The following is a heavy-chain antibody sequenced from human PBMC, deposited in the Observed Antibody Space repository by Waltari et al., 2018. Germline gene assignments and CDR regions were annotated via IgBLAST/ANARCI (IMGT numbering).Heavy chain of an antibody. J-gene: IGHJ4*02. V-gene: IGHV3-30*02. CDR1: GFTFSNFG. D-gene: IGHD2-2*02. Sequence: QVNLVESRGGVVQPEGSLRLPCATSGFTFSNFGMHWVRQAPVKGLEWVALIWFDGSDKFYADSVRGRFTISRDNSARTLYLDMDSLRLDDTAMYYCAKDAFGNTYLDFWGQGTLVTVSS. CDR2: IWFDGSDK. CDR3: AKDAFGNTYLDF.